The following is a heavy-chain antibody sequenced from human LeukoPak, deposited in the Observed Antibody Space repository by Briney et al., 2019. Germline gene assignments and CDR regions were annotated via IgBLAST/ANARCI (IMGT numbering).Heavy chain of an antibody. CDR2: IYYSGST. J-gene: IGHJ4*02. CDR1: GGSISSHY. CDR3: ARNYDSSGYPLT. V-gene: IGHV4-59*11. Sequence: SETPSLTCTVSGGSISSHYWSWIRRPPGKGLEWIGYIYYSGSTNYNPSLKSRVTISVDTSKNQFSLKLSSVTAADTAVYYCARNYDSSGYPLTRGQGTLVTVYS. D-gene: IGHD3-22*01.